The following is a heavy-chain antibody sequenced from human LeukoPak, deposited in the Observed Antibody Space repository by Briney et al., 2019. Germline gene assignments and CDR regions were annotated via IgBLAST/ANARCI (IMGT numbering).Heavy chain of an antibody. CDR3: AGGRRGSGRSNFDY. J-gene: IGHJ4*01. CDR2: IYYSGRT. V-gene: IGHV4-59*01. Sequence: SGTPSLTCTDSGGSLSSYNWSWGPQPPGKRLERIGYIYYSGRTNYNPSLKTRVTISVDTSKYQFSLKLSSVTAADSDVDYCAGGRRGSGRSNFDYWGQGTLVTVSS. D-gene: IGHD3-10*01. CDR1: GGSLSSYN.